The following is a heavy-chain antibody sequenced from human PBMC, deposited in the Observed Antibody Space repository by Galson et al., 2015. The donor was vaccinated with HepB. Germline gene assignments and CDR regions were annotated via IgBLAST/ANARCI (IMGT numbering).Heavy chain of an antibody. V-gene: IGHV3-30*02. CDR3: AKDSERRLKLFQYYFDS. CDR2: IRYDARNI. J-gene: IGHJ4*02. Sequence: LRLSCAASGFMFSNSGMHWVRQAPGKGLEWVAYIRYDARNIFYTDSVKGRFTTSRDNFKNTVSLQMTSLRPEDTAVYYCAKDSERRLKLFQYYFDSWGPGTPVTVSS. D-gene: IGHD2-15*01. CDR1: GFMFSNSG.